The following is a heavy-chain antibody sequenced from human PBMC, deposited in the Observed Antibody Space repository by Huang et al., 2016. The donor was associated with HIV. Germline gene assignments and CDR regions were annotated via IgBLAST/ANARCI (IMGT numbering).Heavy chain of an antibody. CDR2: IYYSGST. D-gene: IGHD3-22*01. V-gene: IGHV4-39*01. J-gene: IGHJ3*02. CDR3: ARHFSYYDSSGYTPWDAFDI. Sequence: QLQLQGSGPGLVKPSETLSLTCTVSGGSITSSSYYWGWIRQPPGTGLEWVGSIYYSGSTDYNPSLKSRVTVSVDTSKNQCSLKLSSVTAADTAVYYCARHFSYYDSSGYTPWDAFDIWGQGTMVTVSS. CDR1: GGSITSSSYY.